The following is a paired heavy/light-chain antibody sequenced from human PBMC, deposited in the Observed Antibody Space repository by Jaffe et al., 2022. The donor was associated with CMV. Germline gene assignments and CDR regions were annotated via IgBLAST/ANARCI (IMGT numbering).Light chain of an antibody. CDR1: QSVSSY. V-gene: IGKV3-11*01. J-gene: IGKJ4*01. CDR2: DAS. CDR3: QQRSNWPSGELT. Sequence: EIVLTQSPATLSLSPGERATLSCRASQSVSSYLAWYQQKPGQAPRLLIYDASNRATGIPARFSGSGSGTDFTLTISSLEPEDFAVYYCQQRSNWPSGELTFGGGTKVEIK.
Heavy chain of an antibody. CDR2: IYYSGST. CDR1: GGSISSYY. D-gene: IGHD3-22*01. Sequence: QVQLQESGPGLVKPSETLSLTCTVSGGSISSYYWSWIRQPPGKGLEWIGYIYYSGSTNYNPSLKSRVTISVDTSKNQFSLKLSSVTAADTAVYYCARHFGGYYYKATGEPRTSNWYFDLWGRGTLVTVSS. V-gene: IGHV4-59*08. J-gene: IGHJ2*01. CDR3: ARHFGGYYYKATGEPRTSNWYFDL.